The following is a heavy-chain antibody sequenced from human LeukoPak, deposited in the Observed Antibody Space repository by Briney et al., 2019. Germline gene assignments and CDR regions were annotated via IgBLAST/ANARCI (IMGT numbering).Heavy chain of an antibody. CDR2: INHSGST. V-gene: IGHV4-34*01. CDR3: ARFPDEILTGENRYYYYGMDV. CDR1: GGSFSGYY. D-gene: IGHD3-9*01. Sequence: PSETLSLTCAVYGGSFSGYYWSWLRQPPGKGLEWVGEINHSGSTNYNPSLKSRVTISVDTSKNQFSLKLSSVTAADTAVYYCARFPDEILTGENRYYYYGMDVWGQGTTVTVSS. J-gene: IGHJ6*02.